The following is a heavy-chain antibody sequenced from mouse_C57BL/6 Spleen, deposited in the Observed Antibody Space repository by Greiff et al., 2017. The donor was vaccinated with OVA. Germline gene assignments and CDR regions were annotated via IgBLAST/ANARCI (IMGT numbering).Heavy chain of an antibody. J-gene: IGHJ1*03. Sequence: VKLMESGAELVRPGTSVKMSCKASGYTFTNYWIGWAKQRPGHGLEWIGDIYPGGGHTNYNEKFKGKATLTADKSSSTAYMQFSSLTSEDSAIYYCARKVPHWYFDVWGTGTTVTVSS. V-gene: IGHV1-63*01. CDR1: GYTFTNYW. CDR2: IYPGGGHT. D-gene: IGHD5-1*01. CDR3: ARKVPHWYFDV.